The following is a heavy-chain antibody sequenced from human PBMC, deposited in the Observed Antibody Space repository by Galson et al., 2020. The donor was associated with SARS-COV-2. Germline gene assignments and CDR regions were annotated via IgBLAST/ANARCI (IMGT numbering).Heavy chain of an antibody. V-gene: IGHV3-23*01. J-gene: IGHJ3*02. CDR3: AKEGIQLWPPSEAFDI. Sequence: GESLKTSCEASGFNLKNYAMTLVRQAPGKGLEWVSVVTGSGDTTFYADSGKCRFTISRDNSKNTLYLQMSNLRAEDTAVYYCAKEGIQLWPPSEAFDIWGQGTMVTVSS. CDR1: GFNLKNYA. D-gene: IGHD5-18*01. CDR2: VTGSGDTT.